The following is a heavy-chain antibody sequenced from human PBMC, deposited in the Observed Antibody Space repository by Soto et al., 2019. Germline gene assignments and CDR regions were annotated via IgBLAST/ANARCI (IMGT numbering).Heavy chain of an antibody. Sequence: QVQLVESGGGVVQPGQSLRLSCAVSGFRFNDFGFHWVRQAPGKGLHGVAVISSDGSEKYYVESLKGRFTISRDNSNNMLYLKMSSLGPEETAVYSVARRCIIYVRCGVDAGGRGTTLTVS. CDR1: GFRFNDFG. J-gene: IGHJ6*02. CDR3: ARRCIIYVRCGVDA. V-gene: IGHV3-30*03. D-gene: IGHD2-2*01. CDR2: ISSDGSEK.